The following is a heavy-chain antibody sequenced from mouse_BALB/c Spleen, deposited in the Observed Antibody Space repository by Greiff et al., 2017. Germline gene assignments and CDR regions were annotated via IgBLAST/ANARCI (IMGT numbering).Heavy chain of an antibody. D-gene: IGHD1-1*02. J-gene: IGHJ3*01. CDR1: GYTFTSYW. Sequence: QVQLQQPGAELVKPGASVKLSCKASGYTFTSYWMHWVKQRPGQGLEWIGEINPSNGRTNYNEKFKSKATLTVDKSSSTAYMQLSSLTSEDSAVYYCARWDGSPFAYWGQGTLVTVSA. CDR3: ARWDGSPFAY. CDR2: INPSNGRT. V-gene: IGHV1S81*02.